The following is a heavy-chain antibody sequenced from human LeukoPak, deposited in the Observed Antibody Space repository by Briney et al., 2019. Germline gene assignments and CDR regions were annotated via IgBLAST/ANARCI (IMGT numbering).Heavy chain of an antibody. CDR2: ISGSGTI. J-gene: IGHJ5*02. V-gene: IGHV4-4*07. CDR3: ARDSGTTGEVKFDP. Sequence: SETLSLTCTVSGGSIHSYWSWIRQPAGKGLEWIGRISGSGTITYNPALQSRLTISIHTSKNQVSLKLMSVTAADTAVYYCARDSGTTGEVKFDPWGQGTLVTVSS. CDR1: GGSIHSY. D-gene: IGHD3-10*01.